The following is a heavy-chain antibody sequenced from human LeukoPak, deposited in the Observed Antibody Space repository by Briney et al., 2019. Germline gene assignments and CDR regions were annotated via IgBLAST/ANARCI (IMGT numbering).Heavy chain of an antibody. V-gene: IGHV4-4*07. J-gene: IGHJ4*02. CDR1: GGSISSYY. Sequence: SETLSLTCTVSGGSISSYYWGWIRQSAGKGLEWIGRICTSRSTMYNPSLKSRVTIYVDTSKNQFSLKLTSVTAADTALYYCARQGTSIVGATIDYWGQGTLVTVSS. D-gene: IGHD1-26*01. CDR3: ARQGTSIVGATIDY. CDR2: ICTSRST.